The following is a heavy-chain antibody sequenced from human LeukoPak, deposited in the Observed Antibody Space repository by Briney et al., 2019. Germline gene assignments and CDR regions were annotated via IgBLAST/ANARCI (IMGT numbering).Heavy chain of an antibody. Sequence: GESLKISCKGSGYSFTSYWIAWVRQMPGKGLEWMGIIYPGDSDTRYSPSFQGQVTISADKSISTAYLQWSSLKASDTAIYFCARLGLMRYCSGGNCHPDYWGQGTLVTVSS. D-gene: IGHD2-15*01. CDR3: ARLGLMRYCSGGNCHPDY. CDR1: GYSFTSYW. V-gene: IGHV5-51*01. J-gene: IGHJ4*02. CDR2: IYPGDSDT.